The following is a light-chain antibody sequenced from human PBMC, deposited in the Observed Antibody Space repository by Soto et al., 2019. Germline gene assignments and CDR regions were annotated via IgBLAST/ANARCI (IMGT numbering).Light chain of an antibody. CDR3: HQYNNSPPWM. J-gene: IGKJ1*01. Sequence: EVVMTQSPATLSVSPGERATLSCRASQSVSINLAWYQQKPGQAPRLLIFGASTRATGIPARFSGSGSGTEFTLTSSSLQSDDRAFYYCHQYNNSPPWMFGQRTKVELK. V-gene: IGKV3-15*01. CDR2: GAS. CDR1: QSVSIN.